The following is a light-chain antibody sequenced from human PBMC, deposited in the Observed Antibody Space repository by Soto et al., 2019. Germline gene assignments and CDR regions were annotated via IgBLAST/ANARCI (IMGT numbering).Light chain of an antibody. CDR2: WAS. CDR1: QSVLYSSDNKNY. V-gene: IGKV4-1*01. J-gene: IGKJ2*01. Sequence: DIVMTQSPDSLAVSLGERATINCKSSQSVLYSSDNKNYLAWYQQKPGQSPKLLIYWASTRESGVPDRFSDSGSGTDFSLTISSLQADDVAVYFCQQYYSAPHTFGQGTKLEIK. CDR3: QQYYSAPHT.